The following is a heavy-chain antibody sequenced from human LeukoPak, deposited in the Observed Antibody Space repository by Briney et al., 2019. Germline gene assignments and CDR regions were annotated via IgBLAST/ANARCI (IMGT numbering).Heavy chain of an antibody. CDR3: ARGRGDCSGGSCPFTTYMDV. J-gene: IGHJ6*03. D-gene: IGHD2-15*01. V-gene: IGHV3-30*02. CDR2: IRYDGSNN. Sequence: GGSLRLSCAASGFTFRSYGMHWVRQAPGKGLEWVAFIRYDGSNNYYADSVKGRFTISRDNSKNTLYLQMNSLRAEDTAVYYCARGRGDCSGGSCPFTTYMDVWGKGTTVTVSS. CDR1: GFTFRSYG.